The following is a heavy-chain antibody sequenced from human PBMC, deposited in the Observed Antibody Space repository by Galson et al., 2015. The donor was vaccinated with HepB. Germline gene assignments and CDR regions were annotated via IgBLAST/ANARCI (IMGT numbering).Heavy chain of an antibody. V-gene: IGHV3-30*18. CDR3: AKKRDRALWFGEANYYGMDV. J-gene: IGHJ6*02. D-gene: IGHD3-10*01. CDR1: GFTFSTYG. Sequence: SLRLSCAASGFTFSTYGMHWVRQAPGKGLEWVAVLSYDASNKNYAESVKGRLTISRDNSKNTLFLQMNSLRAEDTAVYYCAKKRDRALWFGEANYYGMDVWGQGTTVTVSS. CDR2: LSYDASNK.